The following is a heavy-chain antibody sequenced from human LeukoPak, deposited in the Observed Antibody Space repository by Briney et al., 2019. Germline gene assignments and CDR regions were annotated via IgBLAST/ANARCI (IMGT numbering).Heavy chain of an antibody. CDR3: ARDLWRLDS. J-gene: IGHJ4*02. V-gene: IGHV4-30-4*01. Sequence: SSQTLSLTCTVSGGSISSGDYFWSWIRQPPGKGLEWIGNIYYNGNTYYNPSLESRGTISVETFKNQFSLKLNSVTAADTAVYYCARDLWRLDSWGQGTLVTVSS. CDR1: GGSISSGDYF. CDR2: IYYNGNT.